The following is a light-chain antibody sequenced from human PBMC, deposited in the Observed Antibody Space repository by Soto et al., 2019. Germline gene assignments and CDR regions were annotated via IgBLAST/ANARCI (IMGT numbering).Light chain of an antibody. CDR2: DVS. CDR3: CSYAGSPYV. J-gene: IGLJ1*01. V-gene: IGLV2-11*01. Sequence: QSALTHPRSVSGSPGQSVTISCTGTSSDVGGYNYVSWYQQHPGKAPKVMIYDVSKRPSGVPDRFSGSKSGNTASLTISGLQAEDEADYYCCSYAGSPYVFGTGTKVTVL. CDR1: SSDVGGYNY.